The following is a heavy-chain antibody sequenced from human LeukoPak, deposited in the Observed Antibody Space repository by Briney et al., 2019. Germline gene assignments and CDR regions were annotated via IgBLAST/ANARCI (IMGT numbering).Heavy chain of an antibody. CDR3: AKAPVTSCRGAFCYPFDS. CDR1: GFSLSSYA. D-gene: IGHD2-15*01. CDR2: TSSSDAGK. Sequence: GGSLRLSCTVSGFSLSSYALSWVRRAPGKGLEWVSATSSSDAGKYYADSVRGRFTISRDNSRNTMYLQMNSLRVEDAAVYYCAKAPVTSCRGAFCYPFDSWGQGTLVTVSS. V-gene: IGHV3-23*01. J-gene: IGHJ4*02.